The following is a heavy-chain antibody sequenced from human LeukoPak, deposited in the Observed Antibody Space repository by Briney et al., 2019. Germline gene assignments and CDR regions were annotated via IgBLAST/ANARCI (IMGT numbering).Heavy chain of an antibody. V-gene: IGHV4-39*07. J-gene: IGHJ4*02. D-gene: IGHD2/OR15-2a*01. CDR2: IYYSGST. CDR3: ARRFYPYYFDY. CDR1: GGSISSSSYY. Sequence: PSETLSLTCTVSGGSISSSSYYWGWIRQPPGKGLEWIGSIYYSGSTYYNPSLKSRVTISVDTSKNQFSLKLSSVTAADTAVYYCARRFYPYYFDYWGQGTLVTVSS.